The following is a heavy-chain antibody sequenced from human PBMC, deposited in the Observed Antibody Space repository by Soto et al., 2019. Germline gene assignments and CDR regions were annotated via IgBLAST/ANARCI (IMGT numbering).Heavy chain of an antibody. V-gene: IGHV3-21*01. CDR2: ISSSSSYI. CDR3: VRETGWGDAFDI. CDR1: GFTFSSYS. J-gene: IGHJ3*02. D-gene: IGHD3-16*01. Sequence: EVQLVESGGGLVKPGGSLRLSCAASGFTFSSYSMNWVRQAPGKGLEWVSSISSSSSYIYYADSVKGRFTISSDNAKNSLYLQTISLRAEDTAVYYCVRETGWGDAFDIWGQGTMVTVSS.